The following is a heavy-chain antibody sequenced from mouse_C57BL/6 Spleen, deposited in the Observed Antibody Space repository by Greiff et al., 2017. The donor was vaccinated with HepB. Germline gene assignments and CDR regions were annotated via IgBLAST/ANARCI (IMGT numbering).Heavy chain of an antibody. J-gene: IGHJ2*01. CDR3: AGDWGFDY. D-gene: IGHD2-13*01. CDR2: INPSTGGT. Sequence: VHVKQSGPELVKPGASVKISCKASGYSFTGYYMNWVKQSPEKSLEWIGEINPSTGGTTYNQKFKAKATLTVDKSSSTAYMQLKSLTSEDSAVYYCAGDWGFDYWGQGTTLTVSS. V-gene: IGHV1-42*01. CDR1: GYSFTGYY.